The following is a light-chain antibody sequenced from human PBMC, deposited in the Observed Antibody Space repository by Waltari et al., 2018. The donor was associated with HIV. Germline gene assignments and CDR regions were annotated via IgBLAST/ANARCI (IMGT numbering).Light chain of an antibody. CDR1: SSDVGGYNY. V-gene: IGLV2-8*01. Sequence: QSALTQPPPASGSPGQSVTISCSGTSSDVGGYNYVSWYQRHPGKAPKLFTYESIKRPAWVPDLFFGSKSGNTAALTVSGLHAEDEADYFCSSYAGDYNLVFGGGTKLTVL. J-gene: IGLJ3*02. CDR2: ESI. CDR3: SSYAGDYNLV.